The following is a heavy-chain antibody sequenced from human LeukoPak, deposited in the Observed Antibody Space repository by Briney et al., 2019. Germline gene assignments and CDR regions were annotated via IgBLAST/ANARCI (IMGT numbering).Heavy chain of an antibody. Sequence: SETLSLTCAVSCYSISSGYYRGGIRQPPGKGLEWIGSIYHSGSTYYNPSLKSRVTISVDTSKNQFSLKLSSVTAADTAVYYCAREKFNYDLLHYFDYWGQGTLVTVSS. V-gene: IGHV4-38-2*02. CDR3: AREKFNYDLLHYFDY. CDR1: CYSISSGYY. J-gene: IGHJ4*02. D-gene: IGHD3-16*01. CDR2: IYHSGST.